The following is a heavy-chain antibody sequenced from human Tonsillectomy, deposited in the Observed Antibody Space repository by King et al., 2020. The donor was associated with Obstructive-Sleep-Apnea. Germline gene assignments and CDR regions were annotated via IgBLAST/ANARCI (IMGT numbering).Heavy chain of an antibody. CDR1: GFTVSSNY. V-gene: IGHV3-53*04. D-gene: IGHD4-23*01. J-gene: IGHJ1*01. CDR2: IYSGGST. CDR3: ARALGDYGGTFCGMFA. Sequence: VQLVESGGGLVQPGGSLRLSCAASGFTVSSNYMSWVRQAPGKGLEWFSVIYSGGSTYYADSVKGRFTISRHNSKNTLYLQMNSLRAEDTAVYYCARALGDYGGTFCGMFAWGHGTQVTVST.